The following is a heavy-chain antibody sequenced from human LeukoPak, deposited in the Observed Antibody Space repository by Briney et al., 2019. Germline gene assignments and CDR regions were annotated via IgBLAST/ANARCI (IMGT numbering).Heavy chain of an antibody. CDR1: GYTFTSYG. V-gene: IGHV1-18*01. CDR2: ISAYNGNT. Sequence: ASVKVSCKASGYTFTSYGISWVRQAPGQGLEWMGWISAYNGNTNYAQKLQGRVTMTTDTSTSTGYMELSRLRSDDTAVYYCARMYYYDSSGYYPLNWFDPWGQGTLVTVSS. J-gene: IGHJ5*02. D-gene: IGHD3-22*01. CDR3: ARMYYYDSSGYYPLNWFDP.